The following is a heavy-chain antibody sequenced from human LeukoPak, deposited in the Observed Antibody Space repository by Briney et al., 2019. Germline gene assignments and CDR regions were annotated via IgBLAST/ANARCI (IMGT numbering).Heavy chain of an antibody. D-gene: IGHD3-10*01. Sequence: PSETLSLTCTVSGGSISSSSYYWGWIRQPPGKGLEWIGSIYHSGNTYYNPSLKSRVTMSVDTSKNHFSLKLSSVTPADTAVYYCARDPGYYGSGTRGAFDYWGQGTLVTVSS. V-gene: IGHV4-39*07. J-gene: IGHJ4*02. CDR3: ARDPGYYGSGTRGAFDY. CDR2: IYHSGNT. CDR1: GGSISSSSYY.